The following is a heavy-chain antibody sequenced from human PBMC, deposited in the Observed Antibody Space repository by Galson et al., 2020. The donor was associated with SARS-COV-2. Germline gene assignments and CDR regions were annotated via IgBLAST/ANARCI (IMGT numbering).Heavy chain of an antibody. D-gene: IGHD2-21*01. J-gene: IGHJ4*02. CDR1: GFTFSNYE. CDR2: ISSSGRTI. Sequence: TGGSLRLSCAASGFTFSNYEMNWVRQAPGKGLEWVSYISSSGRTIHYADSVKGRFTISRDKAKSSQSLQMNSLRAEDTAVYYCARLDAYGPGYWGQGTLVTVSS. CDR3: ARLDAYGPGY. V-gene: IGHV3-48*03.